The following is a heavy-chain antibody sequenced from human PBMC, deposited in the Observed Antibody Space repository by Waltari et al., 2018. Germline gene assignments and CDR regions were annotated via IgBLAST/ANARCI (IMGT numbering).Heavy chain of an antibody. D-gene: IGHD4-17*01. Sequence: QVQLVQSGAEVKKPGASVKVSCKASGYTFTSYAMHWVRQAPGQRLEWMGWINAGNGNTKYSQNFQGRVTIIRDTSASTAYMDLISLRSEDTAVYYCARDTIYGDYFDYWGQGTLVTVSS. V-gene: IGHV1-3*01. J-gene: IGHJ4*02. CDR2: INAGNGNT. CDR1: GYTFTSYA. CDR3: ARDTIYGDYFDY.